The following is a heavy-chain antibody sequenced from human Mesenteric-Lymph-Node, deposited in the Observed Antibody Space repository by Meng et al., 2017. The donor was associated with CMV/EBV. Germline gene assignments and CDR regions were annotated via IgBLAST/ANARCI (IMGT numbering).Heavy chain of an antibody. Sequence: SETLSLTCTVSRGSISSGDYYWNWIRQPPGKGLEWIGYIHYSGSTNYNPSLKSRVTISVDTSKNQFSLKLSSVTAADTAVYYCARGIRDDFWSGYFYYYGMDVWGQGTTVTVSS. CDR3: ARGIRDDFWSGYFYYYGMDV. D-gene: IGHD3-3*01. J-gene: IGHJ6*02. V-gene: IGHV4-61*08. CDR2: IHYSGST. CDR1: RGSISSGDYY.